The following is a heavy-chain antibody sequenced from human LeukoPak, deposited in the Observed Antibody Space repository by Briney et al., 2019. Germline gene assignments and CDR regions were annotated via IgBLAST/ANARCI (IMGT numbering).Heavy chain of an antibody. CDR1: GATFSSYA. J-gene: IGHJ5*02. V-gene: IGHV1-69*05. CDR2: IIPIFGTA. CDR3: ARASSGYQLPQFHWFDP. D-gene: IGHD2-2*01. Sequence: GASVKVSCKSSGATFSSYAISWVRQAPGQGLEWMGGIIPIFGTANYAQKFQGRVTITTDESTSTAYMELSSLRSEDTAVYYCARASSGYQLPQFHWFDPWGQGTLVTVSS.